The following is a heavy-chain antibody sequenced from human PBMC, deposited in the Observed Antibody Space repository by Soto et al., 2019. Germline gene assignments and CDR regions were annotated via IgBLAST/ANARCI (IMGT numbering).Heavy chain of an antibody. CDR3: AGVVYSSFGTNWFDP. J-gene: IGHJ5*02. Sequence: GGSLRLSCAASGFTFSDYYMSWIRQAPGKGLEWVSYISSSGSTIYYADSVKGRFTISRDNAKNSLYLQMNSLRAEDTAVYYCAGVVYSSFGTNWFDPWGQGTLVTVSS. CDR2: ISSSGSTI. D-gene: IGHD6-6*01. CDR1: GFTFSDYY. V-gene: IGHV3-11*01.